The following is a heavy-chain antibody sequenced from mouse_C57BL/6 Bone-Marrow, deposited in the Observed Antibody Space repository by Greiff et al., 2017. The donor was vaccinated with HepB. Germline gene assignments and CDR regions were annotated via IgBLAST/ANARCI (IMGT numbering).Heavy chain of an antibody. CDR2: IWWDDDQ. D-gene: IGHD1-1*01. CDR3: ARTNSYYYYCSVYARDY. V-gene: IGHV8-8*01. J-gene: IGHJ4*01. Sequence: QVTLKESGPGILQPSQTLSLTCSFSGFSLSTFGMGVGWIRQPSGTGLEWLAHIWWDDDQYYNPALKSRLTLSKDTSKNQVFLKIANGDTADTATYYCARTNSYYYYCSVYARDYWGQGTTVTVSS. CDR1: GFSLSTFGMG.